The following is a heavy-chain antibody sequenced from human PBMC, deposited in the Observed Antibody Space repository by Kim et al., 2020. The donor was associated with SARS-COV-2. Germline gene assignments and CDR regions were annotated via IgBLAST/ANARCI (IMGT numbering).Heavy chain of an antibody. CDR3: VRVGYSSGWNFDY. D-gene: IGHD6-19*01. J-gene: IGHJ4*02. V-gene: IGHV4-34*01. Sequence: SNPSLKSRVTITVDTSKKRFSRKLSSVTAADTAVYYCVRVGYSSGWNFDYWGQGTLVTVSS.